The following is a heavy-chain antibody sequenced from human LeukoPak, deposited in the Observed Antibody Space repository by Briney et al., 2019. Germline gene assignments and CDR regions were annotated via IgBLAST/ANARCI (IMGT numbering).Heavy chain of an antibody. Sequence: GGSLRLSCVASGFRFSSHWMSWVRHTPGKGLEWVANINQDGSTKYYRDFAKGRFTISRDNAQNSLYLQINSLRAEDTAVYYCAREKGIMIRKMAFEMWGQGTMVTVSS. V-gene: IGHV3-7*01. CDR3: AREKGIMIRKMAFEM. D-gene: IGHD3-16*01. J-gene: IGHJ3*02. CDR2: INQDGSTK. CDR1: GFRFSSHW.